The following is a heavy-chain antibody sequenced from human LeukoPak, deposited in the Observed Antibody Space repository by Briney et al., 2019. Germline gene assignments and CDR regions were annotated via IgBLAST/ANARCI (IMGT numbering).Heavy chain of an antibody. D-gene: IGHD5-12*01. J-gene: IGHJ4*02. CDR2: IRSSSET. CDR3: ARDAGNSGYGCGL. V-gene: IGHV3-48*01. Sequence: SGGSLRLSCAASGFIFSQYSMNWVRQAPGKGLEWVSHIRSSSETFYADSVKGRFTISRDNARNSLYLQMNNLRGEDTAIYYCARDAGNSGYGCGLWGQGTLVTVSS. CDR1: GFIFSQYS.